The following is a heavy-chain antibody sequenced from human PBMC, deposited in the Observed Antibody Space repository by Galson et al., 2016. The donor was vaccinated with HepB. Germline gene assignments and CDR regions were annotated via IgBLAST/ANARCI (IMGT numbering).Heavy chain of an antibody. Sequence: TLSLTCIVSGGFINSGGDHWSWIRQHPGKGLEWIGFLYYSGSTYYNPSLQRRVTISADTSKNLFSLKLGTVTAADTSVSYCARVGRLDFWSGYYVPPFDYWGRGTLVTFSS. J-gene: IGHJ4*02. D-gene: IGHD3-3*01. CDR2: LYYSGST. CDR3: ARVGRLDFWSGYYVPPFDY. V-gene: IGHV4-31*03. CDR1: GGFINSGGDH.